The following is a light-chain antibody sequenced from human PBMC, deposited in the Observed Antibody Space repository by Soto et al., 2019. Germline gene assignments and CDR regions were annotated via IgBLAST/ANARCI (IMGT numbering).Light chain of an antibody. V-gene: IGLV6-57*02. CDR3: QSHDSTNVV. J-gene: IGLJ2*01. CDR1: GGSIATNY. CDR2: EDD. Sequence: FMLTRPHSVSESPGKTVTISCTGSGGSIATNYVQWHQQRPGSAPTTVIYEDDKRPSGVPDRFSGSIDRSSNSASLIISGLKTEDEADYYCQSHDSTNVVFGRGTKLTVL.